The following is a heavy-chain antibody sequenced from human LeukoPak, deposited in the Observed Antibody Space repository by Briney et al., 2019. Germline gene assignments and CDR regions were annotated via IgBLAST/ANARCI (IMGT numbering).Heavy chain of an antibody. J-gene: IGHJ6*02. CDR1: GFTVSSNY. CDR2: ISGSGGST. Sequence: GGSLRLSCAASGFTVSSNYMSWVRQAPGKGLEWVSAISGSGGSTYYADSVKGRFTISRDNSKNTLYLQMNSLRAEDTAVYYCAKDRRVLRFLEWSPAGVYYYYGMDVWGQGTTVTVSS. CDR3: AKDRRVLRFLEWSPAGVYYYYGMDV. V-gene: IGHV3-23*01. D-gene: IGHD3-3*01.